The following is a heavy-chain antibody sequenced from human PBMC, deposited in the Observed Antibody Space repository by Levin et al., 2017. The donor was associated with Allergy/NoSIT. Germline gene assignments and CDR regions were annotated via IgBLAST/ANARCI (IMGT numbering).Heavy chain of an antibody. Sequence: GGSLRLSCAASGFIFSSYTMHWVRQAPGKGLEWVAVISYDGYYKYYADSVRGRFTISRDNSKNTLYLQMNSLRAEDMALYYCARGDWGNYPPGDYWGQGTLVAVSS. V-gene: IGHV3-30-3*01. CDR2: ISYDGYYK. J-gene: IGHJ4*02. CDR3: ARGDWGNYPPGDY. D-gene: IGHD1-7*01. CDR1: GFIFSSYT.